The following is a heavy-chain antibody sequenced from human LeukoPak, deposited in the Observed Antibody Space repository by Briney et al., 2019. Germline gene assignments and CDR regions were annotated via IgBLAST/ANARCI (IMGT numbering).Heavy chain of an antibody. V-gene: IGHV3-23*01. CDR3: VKDNPLDY. CDR1: SFTFSSYV. D-gene: IGHD1-14*01. J-gene: IGHJ4*02. CDR2: VSTTGGST. Sequence: LTGGSLRLSCGASSFTFSSYVMSWVRQAPGKGLEWVSTVSTTGGSTYYADSVKGRFTISRDNSKDTLYLQMNSLRAEDTAVYYCVKDNPLDYWGQGTLVIVSS.